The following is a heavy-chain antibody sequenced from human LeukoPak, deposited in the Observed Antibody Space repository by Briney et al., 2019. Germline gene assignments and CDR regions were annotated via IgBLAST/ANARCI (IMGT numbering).Heavy chain of an antibody. V-gene: IGHV3-48*01. CDR1: GFTFSSYS. D-gene: IGHD5-18*01. CDR2: ISSSSSTI. Sequence: PGGSLRLSCAASGFTFSSYSMNWVRQAPGKGLEWVSYISSSSSTIYYADSVKGRFTISRDNAKNSLYLQMNSLRAEDTAVYYCARDLNKDSSSPLDYWGQGTLVTASS. CDR3: ARDLNKDSSSPLDY. J-gene: IGHJ4*02.